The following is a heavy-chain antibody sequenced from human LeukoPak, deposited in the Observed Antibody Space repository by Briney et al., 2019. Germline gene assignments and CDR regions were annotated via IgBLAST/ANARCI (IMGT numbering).Heavy chain of an antibody. Sequence: SETLSLTCAVYGGSFSGYYWSWIRQPPGKGLEWIGEINHSGSTNYNPSLKSRVTISVDTSKNQFSLKLSSVTAADTAVYYCARHHGDYLAYWFDPWGQGTLVTVSS. D-gene: IGHD4-17*01. CDR3: ARHHGDYLAYWFDP. J-gene: IGHJ5*02. CDR2: INHSGST. CDR1: GGSFSGYY. V-gene: IGHV4-34*01.